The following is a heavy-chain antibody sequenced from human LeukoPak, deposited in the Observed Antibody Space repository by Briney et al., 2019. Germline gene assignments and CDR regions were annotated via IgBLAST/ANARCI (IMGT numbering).Heavy chain of an antibody. V-gene: IGHV4-59*08. J-gene: IGHJ4*02. CDR2: IYYSGGT. CDR3: ARYCSGGNCYGYYFDY. Sequence: SSETLSLTCTVSGGSISNYYWSWIRQPPGKGLELIGYIYYSGGTNYNPSLKSRVTISVDTSKNQFSLNLSSVTAADTAVYYCARYCSGGNCYGYYFDYWGQGTLVAVSS. D-gene: IGHD2-15*01. CDR1: GGSISNYY.